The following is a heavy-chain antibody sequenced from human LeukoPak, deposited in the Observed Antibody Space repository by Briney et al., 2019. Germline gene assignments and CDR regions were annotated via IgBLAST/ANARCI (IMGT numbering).Heavy chain of an antibody. CDR3: AKEGVGTYYYDSSGYFLDY. CDR1: GFTFSSYA. V-gene: IGHV3-23*01. Sequence: PGGSLRLSCAASGFTFSSYAMSWVRQAPGKGLEWVSAISGSGGSTYYADSVKGRFTISRDNSKNTLYLQMNSLRAEDTAVYYCAKEGVGTYYYDSSGYFLDYWGQGTLVTVSS. J-gene: IGHJ4*02. D-gene: IGHD3-22*01. CDR2: ISGSGGST.